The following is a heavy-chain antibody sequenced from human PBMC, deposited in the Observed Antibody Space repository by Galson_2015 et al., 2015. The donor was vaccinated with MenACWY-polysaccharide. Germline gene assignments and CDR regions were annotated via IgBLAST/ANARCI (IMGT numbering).Heavy chain of an antibody. V-gene: IGHV1-2*02. D-gene: IGHD4-17*01. CDR3: ARAYVATVTRDFFDY. J-gene: IGHJ4*02. CDR1: GYTFTGYY. CDR2: INPNSGGT. Sequence: SVKVSCKASGYTFTGYYMHWVRQAPGKGLEWMGWINPNSGGTNYAQKFKGRVTMTRDTSNSTAYMEMSRLRSDDTAVYYCARAYVATVTRDFFDYWGQGTLVTVSS.